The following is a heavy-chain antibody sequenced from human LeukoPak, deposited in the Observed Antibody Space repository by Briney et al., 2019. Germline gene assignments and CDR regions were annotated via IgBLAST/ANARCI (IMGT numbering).Heavy chain of an antibody. CDR3: ARVPDSRSGHDY. Sequence: SESLSPTCTVSGGSMRTYYWSWVRQPAGKGLEWIGYVYYTGTTNYNPSLKSRVTISVDMSKNQFSLKVSSVTAADTAVYYCARVPDSRSGHDYWGQGTLVTASS. J-gene: IGHJ4*02. CDR2: VYYTGTT. D-gene: IGHD6-6*01. CDR1: GGSMRTYY. V-gene: IGHV4-59*01.